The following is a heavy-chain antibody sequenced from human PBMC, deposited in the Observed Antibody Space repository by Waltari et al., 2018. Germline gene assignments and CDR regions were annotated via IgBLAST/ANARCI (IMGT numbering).Heavy chain of an antibody. V-gene: IGHV3-7*01. CDR2: XNPDGXQK. CDR3: TTLARGESGDX. CDR1: GFPFNTYC. D-gene: IGHD3-10*01. Sequence: EVQXVEXGGGLVQPGGSLXLSCAASGFPFNTYCMKWIRQAPGKGLXWVANXNPDGXQKFYVDSVKXRFTVSRDNAQNSLYLQXNNLRAEDXAVYYXTTLARGESGDXWGQGTLVTVSS. J-gene: IGHJ4*02.